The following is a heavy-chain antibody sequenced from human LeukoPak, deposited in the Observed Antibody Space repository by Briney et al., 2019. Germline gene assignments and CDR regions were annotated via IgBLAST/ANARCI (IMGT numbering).Heavy chain of an antibody. Sequence: PSETLSLTRTVSRGSISRYYWRSIRQPPQARLEWAGDIYYSVCTNYNPPLTSRVTISLHTRKNPFSPMLSAVTPSDTPVHGCVVRQPYYYYYRYVWGEGTTVTVSS. J-gene: IGHJ6*03. CDR2: IYYSVCT. CDR1: RGSISRYY. V-gene: IGHV4-59*12. D-gene: IGHD6-13*01. CDR3: VVRQPYYYYYRYV.